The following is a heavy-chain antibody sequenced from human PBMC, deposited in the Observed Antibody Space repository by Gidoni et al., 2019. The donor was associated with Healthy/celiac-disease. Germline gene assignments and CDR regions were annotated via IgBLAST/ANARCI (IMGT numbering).Heavy chain of an antibody. CDR3: ARASVTPYSSSWRLLWYGMDV. V-gene: IGHV4-34*01. D-gene: IGHD6-13*01. CDR2: INHSGST. CDR1: GGSFSGYY. Sequence: QVQLQQWGAGLLKPSETLSLTCAVYGGSFSGYYWRWIRQPPGKGLEWIGEINHSGSTNYNPSLKSRVTISVDTSKNQFSLKLSSVTAADTAVYYCARASVTPYSSSWRLLWYGMDVWGQGTTVTVSS. J-gene: IGHJ6*02.